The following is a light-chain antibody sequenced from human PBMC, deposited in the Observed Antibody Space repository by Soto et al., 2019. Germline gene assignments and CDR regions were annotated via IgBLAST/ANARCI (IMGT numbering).Light chain of an antibody. CDR1: QGISSA. CDR3: QQLKTYPFP. V-gene: IGKV1-13*02. CDR2: DAS. J-gene: IGKJ5*01. Sequence: AIQLTQSPASLYASVGARVSITCRARQGISSALAWYQHKPGKAPKILIYDASSLQSGVPSRFSGSESGTEGTLTISSLQPEDFATYYCQQLKTYPFPFGQGTRLEIK.